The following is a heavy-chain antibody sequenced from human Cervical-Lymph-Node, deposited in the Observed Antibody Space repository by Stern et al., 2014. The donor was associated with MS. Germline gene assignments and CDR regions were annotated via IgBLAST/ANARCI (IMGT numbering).Heavy chain of an antibody. Sequence: VQLVESGGGLVKPGGSLRLSCAASGFTFSDYYMSWIRQAPGKGLEGVSYISSSSSYTNYADSVKGRFTISRDNAKNSLYLQMNSLRAEDTAVYYCAREPSSGWYRVVDYWGQGTLVTVSS. J-gene: IGHJ4*02. D-gene: IGHD6-19*01. CDR3: AREPSSGWYRVVDY. CDR2: ISSSSSYT. V-gene: IGHV3-11*06. CDR1: GFTFSDYY.